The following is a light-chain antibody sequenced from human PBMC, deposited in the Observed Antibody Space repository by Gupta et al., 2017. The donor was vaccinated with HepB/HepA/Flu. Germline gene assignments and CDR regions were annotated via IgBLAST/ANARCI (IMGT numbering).Light chain of an antibody. Sequence: SYELPQPPSVSVSPGQTARITCSGDALPKQYAYWYQQKPGQAPVLVIYKDSERPSGIPVRFSGSSSGTTVTLTISGVQAEDEADDYCQAADSSGTYVVFGGGTKLTVL. J-gene: IGLJ2*01. CDR1: ALPKQY. V-gene: IGLV3-25*03. CDR2: KDS. CDR3: QAADSSGTYVV.